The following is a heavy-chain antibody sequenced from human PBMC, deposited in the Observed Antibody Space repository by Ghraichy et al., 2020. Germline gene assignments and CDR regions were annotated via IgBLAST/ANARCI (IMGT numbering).Heavy chain of an antibody. D-gene: IGHD3-10*01. J-gene: IGHJ6*02. Sequence: KGLECIGDISHTGSTDFKPSLKSRVTISVDKSKNHFSLKVTSVTAADTAVYYCAMDMRYYGSGTYLLHGMDVWCQVTRVTVFS. CDR2: ISHTGST. V-gene: IGHV4-4*02. CDR3: AMDMRYYGSGTYLLHGMDV.